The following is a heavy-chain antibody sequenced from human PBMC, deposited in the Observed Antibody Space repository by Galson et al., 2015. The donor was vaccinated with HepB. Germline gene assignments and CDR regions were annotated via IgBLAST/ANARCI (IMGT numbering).Heavy chain of an antibody. J-gene: IGHJ6*02. V-gene: IGHV3-49*03. CDR1: GFTFGDYT. Sequence: SLRLSCAASGFTFGDYTVSWFRQAPGKGLEWVGFIRSKAYGGTTEYAASVKGRFTISRADSKSIAYLQMNSLKSDDTAAYYCTRDRVGGSSGIGLFGDYYYGMDVWGQGTTVTVSS. CDR3: TRDRVGGSSGIGLFGDYYYGMDV. CDR2: IRSKAYGGTT. D-gene: IGHD3-10*01.